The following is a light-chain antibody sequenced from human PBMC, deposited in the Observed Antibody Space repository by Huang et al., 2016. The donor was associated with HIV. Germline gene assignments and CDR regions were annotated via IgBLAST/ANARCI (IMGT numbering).Light chain of an antibody. J-gene: IGKJ2*01. CDR1: QSVHAW. CDR3: QQYSTYLFT. V-gene: IGKV1-5*03. CDR2: RAS. Sequence: DIQMTQSPSTLSASVGDRVTITCRASQSVHAWLAWYQQKPGKSPNLLIYRASSLQPGVPSGFTGSGSGTEFTLTIAGLQPDDLGTYYCQQYSTYLFTFGQGTKLEIK.